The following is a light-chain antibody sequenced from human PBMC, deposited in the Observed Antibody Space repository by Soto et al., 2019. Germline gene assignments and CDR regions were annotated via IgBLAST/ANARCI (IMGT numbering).Light chain of an antibody. CDR2: DAS. J-gene: IGKJ1*01. V-gene: IGKV3-11*01. CDR3: QQCANWPPKWT. Sequence: EVVLTQSPSTLSFSPLERSTLSCRASQSISTFLAWYQQRPGQTPRLLIYDASNRAPGIPARFSGSGSGTDFTLTISSLEPEDFAVYYCQQCANWPPKWTFGQGTKVDIK. CDR1: QSISTF.